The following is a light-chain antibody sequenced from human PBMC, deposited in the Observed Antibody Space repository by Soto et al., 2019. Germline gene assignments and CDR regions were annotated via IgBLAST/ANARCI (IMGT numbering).Light chain of an antibody. J-gene: IGLJ2*01. CDR2: STN. V-gene: IGLV1-44*01. CDR1: SSNIGRNT. Sequence: QTVVTQPPSASGTPGQRVTISCSGSSSNIGRNTVDWYHQLPGTAPKLLIYSTNQRPSGVPDRFSGSKSGTSASLTISGLQSEDEGDYYCATWDDSLNGPVFGGGTQLTVL. CDR3: ATWDDSLNGPV.